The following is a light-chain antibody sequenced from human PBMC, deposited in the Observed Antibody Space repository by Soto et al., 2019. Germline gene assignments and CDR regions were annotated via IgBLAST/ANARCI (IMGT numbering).Light chain of an antibody. V-gene: IGKV1-39*01. J-gene: IGKJ3*01. Sequence: DIQMTQSPSSLSASVGDRVTLTCRTSQTISDYLNWYQHKPGKAPKLLISAASSLQSGVPSRFSGSGSGTDFSLTISSLLPEDSATYYCQQSYSTLTFGPGTKVDIK. CDR1: QTISDY. CDR3: QQSYSTLT. CDR2: AAS.